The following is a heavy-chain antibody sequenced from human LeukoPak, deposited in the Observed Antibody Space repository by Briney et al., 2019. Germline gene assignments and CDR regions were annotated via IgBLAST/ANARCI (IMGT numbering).Heavy chain of an antibody. D-gene: IGHD2-15*01. CDR1: GFIFSNYW. Sequence: PGGSLRLSCAASGFIFSNYWMSWVRQAPGKRLEWVANIKQDGSEKYYVDSVKGRFTISRDNAKNSLYLQMNSLRAEDTAVYYCARQGWDIVVVVAANVYWGQGTLVSVSS. V-gene: IGHV3-7*01. CDR3: ARQGWDIVVVVAANVY. CDR2: IKQDGSEK. J-gene: IGHJ4*02.